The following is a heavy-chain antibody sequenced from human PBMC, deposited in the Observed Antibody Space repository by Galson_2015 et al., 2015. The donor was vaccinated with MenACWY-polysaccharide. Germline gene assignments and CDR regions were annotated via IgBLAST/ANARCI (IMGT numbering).Heavy chain of an antibody. CDR3: AKPPATQLRFYALDV. CDR2: IKQDGSEK. Sequence: SLRLSCAASGFTFSSYWMSWVRQAPGKGLEWVANIKQDGSEKYYVDSVKGRFTISRDNAKNSMYLQMNSLRAEDTAVYYCAKPPATQLRFYALDVWGQGTTVTVSS. D-gene: IGHD6-6*01. CDR1: GFTFSSYW. J-gene: IGHJ6*02. V-gene: IGHV3-7*03.